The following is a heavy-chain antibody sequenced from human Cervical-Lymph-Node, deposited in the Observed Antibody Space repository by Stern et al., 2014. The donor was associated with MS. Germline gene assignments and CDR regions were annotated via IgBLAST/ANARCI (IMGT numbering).Heavy chain of an antibody. CDR3: ARVGVYVQTGWFDP. CDR2: IHYSGST. D-gene: IGHD2-8*01. V-gene: IGHV4-31*03. Sequence: QVQLQESGPGLVKPSQTLSLTCTVSGGSISSGGYYWSWILQHPGKGLEWIGYIHYSGSTYYNSALKSRVTISRDTSKNQFSLNLNSVTAADTAVYYCARVGVYVQTGWFDPWGQGALVTVSS. CDR1: GGSISSGGYY. J-gene: IGHJ5*02.